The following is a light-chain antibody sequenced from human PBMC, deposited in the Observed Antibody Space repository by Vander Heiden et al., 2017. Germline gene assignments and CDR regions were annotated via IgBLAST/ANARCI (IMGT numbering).Light chain of an antibody. CDR3: SAYEGSNDFACEV. Sequence: QSALTQPPSASGSPGQSVTISCTGTSSDVGGYNYVSWYQQHPGKAPKLMIYEGRKRPSGVPDRFSGAKSGNTASLKAYGLQAEDEADYYCSAYEGSNDFACEVFGTGTKLTVL. J-gene: IGLJ1*01. CDR1: SSDVGGYNY. V-gene: IGLV2-8*01. CDR2: EGR.